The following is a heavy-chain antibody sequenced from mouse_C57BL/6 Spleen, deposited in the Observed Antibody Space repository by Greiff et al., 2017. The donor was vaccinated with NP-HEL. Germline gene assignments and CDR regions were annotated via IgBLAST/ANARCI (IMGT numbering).Heavy chain of an antibody. CDR2: IYPGDGDT. J-gene: IGHJ2*01. V-gene: IGHV1-82*01. CDR1: GYAFSSSW. Sequence: VQLQQSGPELVKPGASVKISCKASGYAFSSSWMNWVKQRPGKGLEWIGRIYPGDGDTNYNGKFKGKATLTADKSSSTAYMQLSSLTSEDSAVYFCARGAYYYGSSPYYFDYWGQGTTLTVSS. D-gene: IGHD1-1*01. CDR3: ARGAYYYGSSPYYFDY.